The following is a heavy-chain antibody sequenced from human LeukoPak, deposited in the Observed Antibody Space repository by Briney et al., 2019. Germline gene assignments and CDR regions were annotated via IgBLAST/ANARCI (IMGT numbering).Heavy chain of an antibody. D-gene: IGHD4-17*01. CDR2: INPNSGST. CDR1: GYTFTGYY. Sequence: ASVKVSCKASGYTFTGYYMHWVRQAPGQGLEWMGWINPNSGSTNYAQKFQGRVTMTRDTSISTAYMELSKLRSDDTALYYCARDYGVYYYYMEVWGKGTTVTVSS. CDR3: ARDYGVYYYYMEV. J-gene: IGHJ6*03. V-gene: IGHV1-2*02.